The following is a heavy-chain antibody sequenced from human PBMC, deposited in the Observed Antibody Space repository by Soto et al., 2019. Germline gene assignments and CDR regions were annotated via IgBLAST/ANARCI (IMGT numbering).Heavy chain of an antibody. J-gene: IGHJ6*02. D-gene: IGHD2-15*01. Sequence: ASVKVSCKASGYTFTSYYMHWVRQAPGQGLEWMGIINPSGGSTSYAQKFQGRVTMTRDTSTSTVYMELSSLRYEGTAVYYCARDRIVVVVPYYYGMDVWGQGTTVTVSS. V-gene: IGHV1-46*01. CDR3: ARDRIVVVVPYYYGMDV. CDR1: GYTFTSYY. CDR2: INPSGGST.